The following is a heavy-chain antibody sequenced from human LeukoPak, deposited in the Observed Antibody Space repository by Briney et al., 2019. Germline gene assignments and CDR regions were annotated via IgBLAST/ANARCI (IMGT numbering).Heavy chain of an antibody. Sequence: GGSLRLSCVTSGFNFSNFAMSWVRQAPGKGLEWVSAISRDGSVTYNADSVKGRFAISRDNSKNSMWLQMNSLRADDTAVYYCAKIFSIEMSYWGKGTLVTVSS. CDR1: GFNFSNFA. CDR3: AKIFSIEMSY. D-gene: IGHD5-24*01. CDR2: ISRDGSVT. J-gene: IGHJ4*02. V-gene: IGHV3-23*01.